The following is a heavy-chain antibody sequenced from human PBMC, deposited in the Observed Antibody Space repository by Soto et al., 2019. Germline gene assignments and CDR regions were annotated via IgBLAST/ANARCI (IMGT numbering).Heavy chain of an antibody. Sequence: SETLSLTCAVYGGSFSGYYWSWIRQPPGKGLEWIGEINHSGSTNYNPSLKSRVTISVDTSKNQFSLKLSSVTAADTAVYYCARAEGDYGDYRSFDYWGQGTWSPSPQ. CDR1: GGSFSGYY. CDR2: INHSGST. CDR3: ARAEGDYGDYRSFDY. V-gene: IGHV4-34*01. D-gene: IGHD4-17*01. J-gene: IGHJ4*02.